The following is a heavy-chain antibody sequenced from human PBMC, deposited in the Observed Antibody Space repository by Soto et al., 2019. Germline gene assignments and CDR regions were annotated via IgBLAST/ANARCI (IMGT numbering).Heavy chain of an antibody. V-gene: IGHV3-15*07. CDR2: IRSKADGGTT. D-gene: IGHD5-18*01. CDR3: STGRDRHGYDY. Sequence: EVQLVESGGGLVKPGESLRLSCAASGFTLTNGWMTWVRQAPGKGLEWVGRIRSKADGGTTDYSAPVKGRFTISRDDSKDTMYLQMNSRKGADTGVYYCSTGRDRHGYDYWGPGTLVNVSS. CDR1: GFTLTNGW. J-gene: IGHJ4*01.